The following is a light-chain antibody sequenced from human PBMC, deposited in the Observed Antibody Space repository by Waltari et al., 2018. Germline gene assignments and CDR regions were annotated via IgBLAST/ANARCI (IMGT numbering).Light chain of an antibody. J-gene: IGLJ3*02. CDR1: SSDVGGYNY. Sequence: QSVLTQPASVSGSPGQSIAISCTGSSSDVGGYNYVPWYQQYPGKAPKLMIFDVNRRPSGVSSRFSGSKSGSTASLTISGLQTEDEGDYYCSSYTSDNTVVFGGGTKLTVL. CDR3: SSYTSDNTVV. CDR2: DVN. V-gene: IGLV2-14*01.